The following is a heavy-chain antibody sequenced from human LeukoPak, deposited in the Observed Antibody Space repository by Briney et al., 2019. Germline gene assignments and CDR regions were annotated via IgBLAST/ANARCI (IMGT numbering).Heavy chain of an antibody. CDR2: IRYDGSNK. CDR3: AKDSDYYDSSGEGGDAFDI. J-gene: IGHJ3*02. V-gene: IGHV3-30*02. Sequence: GGSLRLSCAASGFTFSSYGMHWVRQAPGKGLEWVAFIRYDGSNKYYADSVKGRFTISRDNSKNTLYLQMNSLRAEDTAVYYCAKDSDYYDSSGEGGDAFDIWGQGTMVTVSS. D-gene: IGHD3-22*01. CDR1: GFTFSSYG.